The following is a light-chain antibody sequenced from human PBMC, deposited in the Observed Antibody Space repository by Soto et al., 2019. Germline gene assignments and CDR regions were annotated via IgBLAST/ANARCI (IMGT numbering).Light chain of an antibody. CDR1: SSNIGINT. V-gene: IGLV1-44*01. J-gene: IGLJ1*01. CDR3: ATWDDSLDVHV. CDR2: GNN. Sequence: QSALTQPPSASGTPGQTITISCSGGSSNIGINTVSWYEPLPGTAPRLLIYGNNQRPSGVPDRFSGSKSGTSASLAISGLQSEDEAHYYCATWDDSLDVHVFGTGTKVTVL.